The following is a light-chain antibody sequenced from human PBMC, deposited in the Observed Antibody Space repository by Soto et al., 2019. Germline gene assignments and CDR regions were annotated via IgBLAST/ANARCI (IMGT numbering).Light chain of an antibody. V-gene: IGKV2-28*01. CDR1: QSLLHSNGYNY. Sequence: IVMTQSPLSLPVTPGEPASISCRSSQSLLHSNGYNYLDWYLQKPGQSPQLLIYLGSNRASGVPDRFSGSGSGTDFTLKISRVEAEDVGVYYCMQALQTPLFTFGPGTKVDI. J-gene: IGKJ3*01. CDR3: MQALQTPLFT. CDR2: LGS.